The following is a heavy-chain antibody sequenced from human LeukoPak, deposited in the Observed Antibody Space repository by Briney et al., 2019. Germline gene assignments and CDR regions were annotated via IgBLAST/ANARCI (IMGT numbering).Heavy chain of an antibody. J-gene: IGHJ5*02. CDR2: MNPNNGNT. Sequence: ASVKVSCKASGFTFTSYDINWVRQASGQGLEWMGWMNPNNGNTGYAQKFQGRVTMTRDTSISTAYMELRGLRSEGTAVYYCVRDGEGVAISVNYWFDPWGQGTLVTVSS. D-gene: IGHD3-10*01. V-gene: IGHV1-8*01. CDR1: GFTFTSYD. CDR3: VRDGEGVAISVNYWFDP.